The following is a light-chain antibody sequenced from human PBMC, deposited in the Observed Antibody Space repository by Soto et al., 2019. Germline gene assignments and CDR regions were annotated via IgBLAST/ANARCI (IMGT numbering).Light chain of an antibody. CDR1: QSIRSW. V-gene: IGKV1-5*03. CDR3: QQYNSYPWT. Sequence: DIQMTQFPSTLSASVGDRVTITCRASQSIRSWLAWYQQKPGKAPKLLIYQASSLENGVPARFSGSGSGTEFTLTINSLQPDDFATYFCQQYNSYPWTFCLGTHMEIK. CDR2: QAS. J-gene: IGKJ1*01.